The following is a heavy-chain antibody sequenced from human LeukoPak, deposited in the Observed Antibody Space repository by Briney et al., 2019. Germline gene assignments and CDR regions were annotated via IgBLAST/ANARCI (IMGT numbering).Heavy chain of an antibody. CDR1: GGTFNNLA. Sequence: SVKVSCKASGGTFNNLAFTWVRQAPGQGLEWMGRITPLFGTADYSQKFQGRVSFSADESTTTSYMELNSLTSENTAVYYCARDHDHSFDPWGQGTLVTVSS. J-gene: IGHJ5*02. CDR2: ITPLFGTA. CDR3: ARDHDHSFDP. V-gene: IGHV1-69*13.